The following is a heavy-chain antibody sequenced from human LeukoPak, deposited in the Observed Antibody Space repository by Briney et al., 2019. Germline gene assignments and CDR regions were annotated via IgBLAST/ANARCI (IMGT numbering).Heavy chain of an antibody. CDR2: IIPIFGTA. CDR1: GGTFISYA. J-gene: IGHJ4*02. CDR3: ARVGDGYNYWLPFDY. D-gene: IGHD5-24*01. Sequence: SVTVPFTASGGTFISYAISWVRQAPGQGLEWMGGIIPIFGTANYAQKFQGRVTITTDESTSTAYMELSSLRSEDTAVYYCARVGDGYNYWLPFDYWGQGTLVTVSS. V-gene: IGHV1-69*05.